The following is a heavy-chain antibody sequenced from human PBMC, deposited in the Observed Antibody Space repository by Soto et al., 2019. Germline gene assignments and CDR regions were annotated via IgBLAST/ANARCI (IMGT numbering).Heavy chain of an antibody. D-gene: IGHD7-27*01. CDR3: ARANWYSEY. Sequence: GASVKVSCKASGYTFTSYGISWVRQAPGQGLEWMGWISAYNGNTNYAQKLQGRVTMSVDTSKNRVSLNLTSLTAADTAIYYCARANWYSEYWGQGTLVTVSS. CDR1: GYTFTSYG. V-gene: IGHV1-18*01. CDR2: ISAYNGNT. J-gene: IGHJ4*02.